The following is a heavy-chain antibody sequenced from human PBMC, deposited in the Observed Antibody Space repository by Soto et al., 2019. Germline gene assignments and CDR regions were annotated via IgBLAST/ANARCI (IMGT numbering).Heavy chain of an antibody. CDR2: ISSSGGNT. J-gene: IGHJ4*02. CDR1: EFTFTYAW. Sequence: PGVSLRLSCSASEFTFTYAWMSWVRQAPGKGLEWVSSISSSGGNTYYADSVKGRFTISRDNSKNTLYLQMNSRRAEETAVYYCASYSDDSSAYYPFFHYWGQGTLVTVSS. D-gene: IGHD3-22*01. V-gene: IGHV3-23*01. CDR3: ASYSDDSSAYYPFFHY.